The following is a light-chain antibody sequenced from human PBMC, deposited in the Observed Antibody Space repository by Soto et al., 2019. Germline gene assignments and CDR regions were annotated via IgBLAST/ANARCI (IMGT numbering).Light chain of an antibody. CDR1: QRIGSY. CDR3: QQSYATPIT. V-gene: IGKV1-39*01. Sequence: DIQMTQSPSSLSASVGDRVTITCRASQRIGSYLNWYQQKPGKAPKLLLYAASNLQSGVPSRFSGIGSGTDFTLTISSLQPEDVATYYCQQSYATPITFGGGTKVDIK. J-gene: IGKJ3*01. CDR2: AAS.